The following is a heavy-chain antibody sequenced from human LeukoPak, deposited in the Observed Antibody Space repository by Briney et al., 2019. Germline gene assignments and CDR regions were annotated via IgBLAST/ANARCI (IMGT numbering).Heavy chain of an antibody. D-gene: IGHD5-18*01. Sequence: GASVKVSCKASGYTFTSYYMHWVRQAPGQGLEWMGIINPSGGSTSYAQKFQGRVTITRDTSASTAYMELSSLRSEDMAVYYCARESGYSYLLDYWGQGTLVTVSS. CDR1: GYTFTSYY. J-gene: IGHJ4*02. CDR3: ARESGYSYLLDY. CDR2: INPSGGST. V-gene: IGHV1-46*01.